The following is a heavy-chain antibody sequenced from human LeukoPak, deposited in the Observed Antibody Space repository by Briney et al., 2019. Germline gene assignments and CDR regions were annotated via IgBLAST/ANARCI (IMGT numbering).Heavy chain of an antibody. CDR2: ISYDGSNK. V-gene: IGHV3-30-3*01. Sequence: GGSLRLSCAASGFTFSSNAMHWVRQAPGKGLEWVAVISYDGSNKYYADSVKGRFTISRDNSKNTLYLQMNSLRAEDTAVYYCARGINYDSSGADYWGQGTLVTVSS. CDR1: GFTFSSNA. D-gene: IGHD3-22*01. CDR3: ARGINYDSSGADY. J-gene: IGHJ4*02.